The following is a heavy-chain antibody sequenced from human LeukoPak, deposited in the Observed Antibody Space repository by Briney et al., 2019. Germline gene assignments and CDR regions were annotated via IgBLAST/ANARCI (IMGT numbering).Heavy chain of an antibody. J-gene: IGHJ4*02. D-gene: IGHD5-24*01. CDR3: ARHKRNKEMAKIFDY. CDR2: IYYSGST. Sequence: SETLSLTCTVSGGSISSYYWSWIRQPPGKGLEWIGYIYYSGSTNYNPSLKGRVTISVDTSKNQFSLKLSSVTAADTAVYYCARHKRNKEMAKIFDYWGQGTLVTVSS. CDR1: GGSISSYY. V-gene: IGHV4-59*01.